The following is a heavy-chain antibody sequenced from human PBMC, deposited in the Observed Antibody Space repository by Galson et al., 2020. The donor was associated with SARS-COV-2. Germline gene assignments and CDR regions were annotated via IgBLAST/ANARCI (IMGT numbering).Heavy chain of an antibody. Sequence: PGGSLRLSCAASGFTFSSYGMHWVRQAPGKGLEWVAVIWYDGSNKYYADSVKGRFTISRDNSKNTLYLQMNSLRAEDTAVYYCAREGVFGVVTAMDVWGQGTTVTVSS. CDR3: AREGVFGVVTAMDV. J-gene: IGHJ6*02. V-gene: IGHV3-33*01. CDR2: IWYDGSNK. CDR1: GFTFSSYG. D-gene: IGHD3-3*01.